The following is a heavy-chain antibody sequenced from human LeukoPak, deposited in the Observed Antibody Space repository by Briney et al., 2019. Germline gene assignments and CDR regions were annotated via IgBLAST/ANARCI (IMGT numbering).Heavy chain of an antibody. CDR2: IWYDGSNK. CDR3: AKDLAASPDYYDSSGFFDY. CDR1: GFTFSSYG. D-gene: IGHD3-22*01. J-gene: IGHJ4*02. V-gene: IGHV3-30*02. Sequence: GGSLRLSCAASGFTFSSYGMHWVRQAPGKGLEWVAVIWYDGSNKYYADSVKGRFTISRDNSKNTLYLQMNSLRAEDTAVYYCAKDLAASPDYYDSSGFFDYWGQGTLVTVSS.